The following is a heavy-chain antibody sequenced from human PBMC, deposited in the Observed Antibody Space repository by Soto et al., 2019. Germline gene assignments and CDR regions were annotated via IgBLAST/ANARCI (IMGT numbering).Heavy chain of an antibody. J-gene: IGHJ4*02. CDR3: ARVKYCTNGVCYTGGYFDY. V-gene: IGHV4-34*01. D-gene: IGHD2-8*01. CDR1: GGSFSGYY. CDR2: INHSGST. Sequence: QVQLQQWGAGLLKPSETLSLTCAVYGGSFSGYYWSWIRQPPGKGLEWIGEINHSGSTNYNPSLKSRVTISVDTSKNQFCLKLSSVTAADTAVYYCARVKYCTNGVCYTGGYFDYWGQGTLVTVSS.